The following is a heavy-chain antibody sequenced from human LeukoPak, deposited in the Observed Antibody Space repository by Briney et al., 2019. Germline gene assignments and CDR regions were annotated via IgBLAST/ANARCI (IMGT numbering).Heavy chain of an antibody. Sequence: ASVKVSCKASGCSFTNFDINWVRQATGQGLEWMGWMNPNSGNKGYAQKFQGRVTMTMNTSITTAYMELSSMTSEDTAMNYCARGAQWRGDYYYMDVWGRGTTVTVSS. J-gene: IGHJ6*03. D-gene: IGHD6-19*01. V-gene: IGHV1-8*01. CDR3: ARGAQWRGDYYYMDV. CDR1: GCSFTNFD. CDR2: MNPNSGNK.